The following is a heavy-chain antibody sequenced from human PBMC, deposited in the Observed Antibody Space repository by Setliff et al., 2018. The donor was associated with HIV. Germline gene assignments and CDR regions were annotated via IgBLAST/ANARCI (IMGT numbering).Heavy chain of an antibody. J-gene: IGHJ4*02. CDR1: GGSINSDSYY. CDR3: ARVSSSYYFLGAFDS. D-gene: IGHD6-13*01. V-gene: IGHV4-61*09. CDR2: IHTSGST. Sequence: SETLSLTCTVFGGSINSDSYYWTWIRQPAGKGLEWIGHIHTSGSTNYNPSLKSRVTISIDTSKNQFPLKLRSATATDTALYYCARVSSSYYFLGAFDSWGQGTLVTVS.